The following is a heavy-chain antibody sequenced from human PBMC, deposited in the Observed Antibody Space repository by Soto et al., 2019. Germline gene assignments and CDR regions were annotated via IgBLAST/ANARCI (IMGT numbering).Heavy chain of an antibody. J-gene: IGHJ4*02. CDR1: GFTFGDHY. CDR2: IRNKPHGYST. CDR3: AREKSATNLGYCSGGSCHEKIFDY. Sequence: GGSLRLSCAVSGFTFGDHYIDWVRQPPGKGLEWFGRIRNKPHGYSTLYAASVKGRFTLSRDDSKNSVYLQMNSLKTEDTAVYYCAREKSATNLGYCSGGSCHEKIFDYWGQGTLVTVSS. V-gene: IGHV3-72*01. D-gene: IGHD2-15*01.